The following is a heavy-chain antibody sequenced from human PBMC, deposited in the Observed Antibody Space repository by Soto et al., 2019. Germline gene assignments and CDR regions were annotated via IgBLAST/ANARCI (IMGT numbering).Heavy chain of an antibody. D-gene: IGHD2-15*01. CDR1: GDSVSSNSAA. Sequence: SQTLSLTCAISGDSVSSNSAAWNWIRQSPSRGLEWLGRTYYRSKWYNDYAVSVKSRITINPDTSKNQFSLQLNSVTPEDTAVYYCARASINIVVVVAAPFDYWGQGTLVTVSS. J-gene: IGHJ4*02. CDR2: TYYRSKWYN. V-gene: IGHV6-1*01. CDR3: ARASINIVVVVAAPFDY.